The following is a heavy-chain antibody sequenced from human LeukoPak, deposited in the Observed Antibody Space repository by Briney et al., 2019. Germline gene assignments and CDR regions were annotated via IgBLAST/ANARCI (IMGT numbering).Heavy chain of an antibody. D-gene: IGHD3-10*02. J-gene: IGHJ3*01. V-gene: IGHV3-11*04. CDR1: GFTFSDYY. CDR2: ISSSGSTI. CDR3: AKFFTGEYVRAFDV. Sequence: GGSLRLSCAASGFTFSDYYMSWIRQAPGKGLEWVSYISSSGSTIYYADSVKGRFTISRDNSKNTLYLQMNSLRAEDTAVYYCAKFFTGEYVRAFDVWGQGTMVTVSS.